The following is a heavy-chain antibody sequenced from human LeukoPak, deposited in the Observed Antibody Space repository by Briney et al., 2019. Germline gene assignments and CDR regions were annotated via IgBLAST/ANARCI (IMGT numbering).Heavy chain of an antibody. CDR1: GDTFTTYA. Sequence: ASVKVSCKASGDTFTTYAINWIRQAPGQGLEWMGRITPFIDKAIYSREFPGRVTITADKSTSTAYMELSSLRLEDTAVFFCARGSVTTSEFDSWGQGTLVTVSS. D-gene: IGHD4-17*01. CDR2: ITPFIDKA. V-gene: IGHV1-69*04. CDR3: ARGSVTTSEFDS. J-gene: IGHJ4*02.